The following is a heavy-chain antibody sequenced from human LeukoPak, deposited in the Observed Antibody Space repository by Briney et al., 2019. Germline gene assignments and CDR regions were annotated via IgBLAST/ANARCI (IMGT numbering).Heavy chain of an antibody. J-gene: IGHJ5*02. V-gene: IGHV4-31*03. Sequence: SETLSLTCTVSGGSISSGGYYWSWIRQHPGKGLEWIGYIYYSGSTYYNPSLKSRVTISVDTSKNQFSLKLSSVTAADTAVYYCANSNYEAVFDPWCQGTLVTVSS. CDR2: IYYSGST. D-gene: IGHD4-11*01. CDR1: GGSISSGGYY. CDR3: ANSNYEAVFDP.